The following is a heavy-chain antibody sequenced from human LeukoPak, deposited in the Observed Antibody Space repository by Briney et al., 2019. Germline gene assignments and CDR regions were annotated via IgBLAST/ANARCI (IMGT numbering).Heavy chain of an antibody. CDR2: ISGSDGST. D-gene: IGHD3-22*01. V-gene: IGHV3-23*01. Sequence: GGSLRLSCAASGFTFSSYAMTWVRQAPDKGLEWVSAISGSDGSTYYADSVKGRFTISRDDSQNTLYLQMNSLSAEDTAVHYCAKTNGYYDYWGQGALVAVSS. J-gene: IGHJ4*02. CDR1: GFTFSSYA. CDR3: AKTNGYYDY.